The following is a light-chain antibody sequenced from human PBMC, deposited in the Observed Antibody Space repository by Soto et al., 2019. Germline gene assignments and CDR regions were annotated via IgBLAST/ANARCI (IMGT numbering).Light chain of an antibody. CDR2: AAS. Sequence: DIQMTQFPSSLSASVGDRVTITCRASQTINSYLNWYQQKPGTAPNLLIYAASNLQRGVPSRFSSSGSGTNFTLTIRSLEREDFATYHCQQSYSTPQTFGQGTNVEVK. CDR3: QQSYSTPQT. CDR1: QTINSY. V-gene: IGKV1-39*01. J-gene: IGKJ1*01.